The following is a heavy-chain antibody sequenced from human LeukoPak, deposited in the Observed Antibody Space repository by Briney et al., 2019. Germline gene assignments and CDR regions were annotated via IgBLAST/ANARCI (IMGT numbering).Heavy chain of an antibody. Sequence: AGGFLRLSCAASGFTFSSYAMSWVRQAPGKALEWVSAISGSGHDTYHAHSVKGRFTISRDHSQTTLYLRRSSVRADDTAMYCCAKDVTSWGLYWFDPWGQGTLVTVSS. V-gene: IGHV3-23*01. CDR1: GFTFSSYA. J-gene: IGHJ5*02. CDR2: ISGSGHDT. CDR3: AKDVTSWGLYWFDP. D-gene: IGHD7-27*01.